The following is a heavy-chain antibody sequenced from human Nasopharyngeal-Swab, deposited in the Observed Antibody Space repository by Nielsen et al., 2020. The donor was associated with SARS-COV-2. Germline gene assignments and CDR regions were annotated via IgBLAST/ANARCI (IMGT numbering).Heavy chain of an antibody. V-gene: IGHV3-23*01. D-gene: IGHD1-14*01. CDR2: ISGSGGST. J-gene: IGHJ3*02. CDR1: GFTLSSYA. CDR3: AKGRSNRDAFDI. Sequence: GESLKISCAASGFTLSSYAMSWVRQAPGKGLEWVSAISGSGGSTYYADSVKGRFTLSRDNSKNTLYLQMNSLRAEDTAVYYCAKGRSNRDAFDIWGQGTMVTVSS.